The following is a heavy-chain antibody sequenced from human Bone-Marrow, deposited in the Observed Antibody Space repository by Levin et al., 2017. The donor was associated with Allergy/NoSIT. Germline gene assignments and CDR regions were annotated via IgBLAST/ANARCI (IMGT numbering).Heavy chain of an antibody. D-gene: IGHD6-13*01. J-gene: IGHJ4*02. V-gene: IGHV4-59*08. CDR1: GASISSYY. CDR2: IYYSGST. Sequence: GSLRLSCTVSGASISSYYWSWIRQPPGKGLEWIGYIYYSGSTYYNPSLKSRVTISVDTSKNQFSLKLSSVTAADTAVYYCARLSAAALDDWGQGTLVTVSS. CDR3: ARLSAAALDD.